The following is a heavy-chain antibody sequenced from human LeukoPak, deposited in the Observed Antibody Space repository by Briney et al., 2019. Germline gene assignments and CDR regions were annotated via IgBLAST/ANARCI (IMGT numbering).Heavy chain of an antibody. D-gene: IGHD1-26*01. CDR3: ASLSGSPEADY. CDR2: INHSGST. V-gene: IGHV4-34*01. Sequence: PSETLSLTCAVYGGSFSGYYWSWIRQPPGKGPEWIGEINHSGSTNYNPSLKSRVTISVDTSKNQFSLKLSSVTAADTAVYYCASLSGSPEADYWGQGTLVTVSS. J-gene: IGHJ4*02. CDR1: GGSFSGYY.